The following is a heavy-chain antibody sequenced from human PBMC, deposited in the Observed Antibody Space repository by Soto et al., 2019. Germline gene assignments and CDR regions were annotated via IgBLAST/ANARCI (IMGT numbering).Heavy chain of an antibody. D-gene: IGHD2-8*02. CDR2: ISWNSVAI. V-gene: IGHV3-9*01. CDR1: GFTFDDYA. CDR3: AKATRLTDTGSD. Sequence: EVQLVESGGGLVQPGRSLRLSCAASGFTFDDYALHWVRQVPGKGLEWVSGISWNSVAIHYADSVKGRFTISRDNAKNSLYLQMNNLRGEDTGLYYCAKATRLTDTGSDWGQGTLVTVSS. J-gene: IGHJ4*02.